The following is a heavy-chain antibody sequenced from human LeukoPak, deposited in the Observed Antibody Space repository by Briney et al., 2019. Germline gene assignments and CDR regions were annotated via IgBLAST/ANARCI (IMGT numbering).Heavy chain of an antibody. V-gene: IGHV3-30*02. CDR3: AKAWDAYYCYYMDV. CDR1: GFTFSSYG. D-gene: IGHD1-26*01. CDR2: IRYDGSNK. Sequence: GGSLRLSCAASGFTFSSYGMHWVRQAPGKGLEWVAFIRYDGSNKYYADSVKGRFTISRDNSKNTLYLQMNSLRAEDTAVYYCAKAWDAYYCYYMDVWGKGTTVTVSS. J-gene: IGHJ6*03.